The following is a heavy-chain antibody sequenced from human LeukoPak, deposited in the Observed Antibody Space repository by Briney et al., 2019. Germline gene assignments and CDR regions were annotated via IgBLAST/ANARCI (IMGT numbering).Heavy chain of an antibody. Sequence: PSETLSLTCTVSGGSISTSNYYWGWIRQPPGKGLEWIGNIFYSGSTYYSPSLKRRVTISVDTSKNQFSLKLSSVTAADTAVYYCARVVVVPAIVYWGQGTLVTVSS. J-gene: IGHJ4*02. D-gene: IGHD2-15*01. CDR1: GGSISTSNYY. V-gene: IGHV4-39*07. CDR3: ARVVVVPAIVY. CDR2: IFYSGST.